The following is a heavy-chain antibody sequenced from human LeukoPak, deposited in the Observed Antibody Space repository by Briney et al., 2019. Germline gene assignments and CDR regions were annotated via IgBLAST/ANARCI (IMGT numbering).Heavy chain of an antibody. CDR1: GFTVSTNY. D-gene: IGHD3-22*01. CDR2: IYSGGIA. J-gene: IGHJ3*02. Sequence: GGSLRLSCAASGFTVSTNYMSWVRQAPGKGLEWVSLIYSGGIAQYADSVKGRFTISRDNSKNTLYLQMTSLRAEDTAVYHCARDGYYDSSGYRKHDGFDIWGQGTLVTVSS. CDR3: ARDGYYDSSGYRKHDGFDI. V-gene: IGHV3-66*01.